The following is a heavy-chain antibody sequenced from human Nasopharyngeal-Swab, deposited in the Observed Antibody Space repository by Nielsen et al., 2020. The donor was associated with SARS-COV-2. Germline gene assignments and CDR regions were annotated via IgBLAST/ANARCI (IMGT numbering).Heavy chain of an antibody. CDR2: ISSSSSYI. CDR3: ARGGNSVY. Sequence: LSLTCAASGFTFSSYSMNWVRQAPGKGLEWVSSISSSSSYIYYADPVKGRFTISRDNAKNSLYLQMNSLRAEDTAVYYCARGGNSVYWGQGTLVTVSS. CDR1: GFTFSSYS. V-gene: IGHV3-21*01. J-gene: IGHJ4*02. D-gene: IGHD4-23*01.